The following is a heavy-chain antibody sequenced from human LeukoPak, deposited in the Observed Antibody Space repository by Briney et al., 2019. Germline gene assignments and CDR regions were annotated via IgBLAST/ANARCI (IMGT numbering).Heavy chain of an antibody. CDR2: ISTYNGNT. J-gene: IGHJ4*02. CDR1: GYTFTSYG. CDR3: ARFSGVLVPDDY. D-gene: IGHD2-8*02. Sequence: SVKVSCKASGYTFTSYGISWVRQAPGQGLEWMGWISTYNGNTNYAQNFQGRVTMTTDTSTSTAYMELRSLRSDDTAVYYCARFSGVLVPDDYWGQGTLVTVSS. V-gene: IGHV1-18*01.